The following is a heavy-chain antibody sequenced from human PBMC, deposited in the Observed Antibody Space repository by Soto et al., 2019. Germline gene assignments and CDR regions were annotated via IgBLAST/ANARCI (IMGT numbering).Heavy chain of an antibody. V-gene: IGHV4-4*02. J-gene: IGHJ5*02. D-gene: IGHD5-18*01. Sequence: QVQLQESGPGLVKPSGTLSLTCAVSGGSISISNWWSWVRQPPGKGLEWIGEIFHSGDTNYNPSLTSRVTISVDRSKNQFSLRLTSLTAADTAMYYCARGATTMAPKNWFDPWGQGILVTVSS. CDR2: IFHSGDT. CDR3: ARGATTMAPKNWFDP. CDR1: GGSISISNW.